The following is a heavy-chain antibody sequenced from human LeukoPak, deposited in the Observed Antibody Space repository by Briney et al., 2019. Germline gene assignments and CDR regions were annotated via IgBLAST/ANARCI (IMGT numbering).Heavy chain of an antibody. CDR2: IIVSDGST. Sequence: PGGSLRLSCASSGFTFSSYAMNWVRQAPGKGLEWVSTIIVSDGSTYYAVSVKGGVTISRDNSKNTLYLQMNRLRAEDTAVYYCEKSKVVAATMGRFDYWGQGTLVTVSS. D-gene: IGHD2-15*01. J-gene: IGHJ4*02. CDR1: GFTFSSYA. V-gene: IGHV3-23*01. CDR3: EKSKVVAATMGRFDY.